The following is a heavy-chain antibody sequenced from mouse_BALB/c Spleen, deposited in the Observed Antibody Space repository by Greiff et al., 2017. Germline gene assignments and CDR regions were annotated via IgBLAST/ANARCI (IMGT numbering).Heavy chain of an antibody. CDR3: ARPPYYGSSYWYFDV. D-gene: IGHD1-1*01. CDR2: ISDGGSYT. J-gene: IGHJ1*01. V-gene: IGHV5-4*02. Sequence: DVQLVESGGGLVKPGGSLKLSCAASGFTFSDYYMYWVRQTPEKRLEWVATISDGGSYTYYPDSVKGRFTISRDNAKNNLYLQMSSLKSEDTAMYYCARPPYYGSSYWYFDVWGAGTTVTVSS. CDR1: GFTFSDYY.